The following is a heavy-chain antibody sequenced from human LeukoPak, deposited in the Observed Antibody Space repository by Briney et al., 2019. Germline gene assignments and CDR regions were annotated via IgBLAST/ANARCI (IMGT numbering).Heavy chain of an antibody. Sequence: GGSLRLSCAASGFTFSSYGMHWVRQAPGKGLEWVAVISYDGSNKYYADSVKGRFTISRDNSKNTLYLQMNSLRAEDTAVYYCARDHPPMIAEEYFQHWGQGTLVTVSS. J-gene: IGHJ1*01. CDR1: GFTFSSYG. CDR3: ARDHPPMIAEEYFQH. V-gene: IGHV3-30*03. D-gene: IGHD3-22*01. CDR2: ISYDGSNK.